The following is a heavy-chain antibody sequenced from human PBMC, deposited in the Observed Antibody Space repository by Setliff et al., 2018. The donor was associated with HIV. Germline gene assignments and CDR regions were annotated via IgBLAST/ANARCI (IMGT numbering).Heavy chain of an antibody. D-gene: IGHD3-22*01. J-gene: IGHJ2*01. Sequence: PSETLSLTCAVYGGSFSDYYWSWIRQPPGKGLEWIGYVYYTGTTSLNPSVKTRVSMSVDTSKKHFSMRLTSVTSADTAVYYCARVPTTDYYDGSGYHAPLWYFDVWGRGTLVTVSS. V-gene: IGHV4-59*01. CDR3: ARVPTTDYYDGSGYHAPLWYFDV. CDR1: GGSFSDYY. CDR2: VYYTGTT.